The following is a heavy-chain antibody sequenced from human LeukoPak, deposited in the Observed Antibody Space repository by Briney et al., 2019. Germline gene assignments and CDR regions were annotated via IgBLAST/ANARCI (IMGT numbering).Heavy chain of an antibody. D-gene: IGHD4-17*01. V-gene: IGHV3-21*01. CDR1: GFTFSSYS. Sequence: GGSLRLSCAASGFTFSSYSMNWVRQAPGQGLEWVSSISSSSSYIYYADSVKGRFTISRDNAKNSLYLQMNSLRAEDTAVYYCAREDDYGPGYFDLWGRGTLVTVSS. CDR3: AREDDYGPGYFDL. CDR2: ISSSSSYI. J-gene: IGHJ2*01.